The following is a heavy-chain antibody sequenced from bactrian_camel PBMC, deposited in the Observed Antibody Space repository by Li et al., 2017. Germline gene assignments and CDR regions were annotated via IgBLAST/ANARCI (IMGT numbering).Heavy chain of an antibody. J-gene: IGHJ4*01. CDR1: EHIYKNSC. V-gene: IGHV3S54*01. Sequence: VQLVESGGGSVQAGGSLRLSCTASEHIYKNSCLGWFRQAPGKEREGVAAIYTGRGTPYYADSVKGRFTISRDNAKNTLYLHMNSLKYEDTAVYYCASLSAVASTSMKSHWGQGTQVTVS. D-gene: IGHD4*01. CDR2: IYTGRGTP. CDR3: ASLSAVASTSMKSH.